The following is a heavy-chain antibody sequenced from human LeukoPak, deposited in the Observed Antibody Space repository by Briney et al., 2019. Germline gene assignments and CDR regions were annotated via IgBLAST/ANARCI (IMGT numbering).Heavy chain of an antibody. V-gene: IGHV3-23*01. CDR3: AKDQDCSGGSCYLHDYGDYGVFDY. D-gene: IGHD2-15*01. J-gene: IGHJ4*02. CDR1: GFTFSSYA. Sequence: PGGSLRLSCAASGFTFSSYAMSWVRQAPGKGLEWVSAISGSGGSTYYADSVKGRFTIYRDNSKNTLYLQMNSLRAEDTAVYYCAKDQDCSGGSCYLHDYGDYGVFDYWGQGTLVTVSS. CDR2: ISGSGGST.